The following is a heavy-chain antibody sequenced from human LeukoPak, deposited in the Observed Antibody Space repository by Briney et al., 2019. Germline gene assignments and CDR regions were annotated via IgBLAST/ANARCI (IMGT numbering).Heavy chain of an antibody. Sequence: GESLKISCKGSGYSFTSYWIGWVRQMPGKGLEWMGIIYPADSDTRYSPSFRGQVTISADKSITTAYPHWSSLKASDTATYYCARRVGRGYFDYWGQGTLVTVSS. D-gene: IGHD2-15*01. V-gene: IGHV5-51*01. CDR1: GYSFTSYW. J-gene: IGHJ4*02. CDR2: IYPADSDT. CDR3: ARRVGRGYFDY.